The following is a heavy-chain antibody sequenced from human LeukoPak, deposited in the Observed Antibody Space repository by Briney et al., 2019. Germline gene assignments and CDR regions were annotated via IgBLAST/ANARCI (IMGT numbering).Heavy chain of an antibody. V-gene: IGHV3-30*03. J-gene: IGHJ6*02. CDR2: ISYAGSNT. CDR1: GFTFSSYG. CDR3: ARVGYCSSTSCNYYYYGMDV. Sequence: GRSLRLSCAASGFTFSSYGMQWVRQAPGKGLEWVAVISYAGSNTYYADSVKGRFTISRDNSKNTLYLQMNSLRAEDTAVYYCARVGYCSSTSCNYYYYGMDVWGQGTTVTVSS. D-gene: IGHD2-2*03.